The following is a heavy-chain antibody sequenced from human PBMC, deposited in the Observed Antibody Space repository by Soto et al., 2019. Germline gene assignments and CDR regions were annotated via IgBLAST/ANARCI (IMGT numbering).Heavy chain of an antibody. V-gene: IGHV1-3*01. CDR1: GYTFTSYA. CDR2: INAGNGNT. D-gene: IGHD3-22*01. Sequence: QVQLVQSGAEVKKPGASVKVSCKASGYTFTSYAMHWVRQAPGQRLEWMGWINAGNGNTKYSQKFQGRVTITRDTSASTAYMELSSLRSEDTAVYYCSSPYDSSGFYWFDPWGQGTLVTVSS. J-gene: IGHJ5*02. CDR3: SSPYDSSGFYWFDP.